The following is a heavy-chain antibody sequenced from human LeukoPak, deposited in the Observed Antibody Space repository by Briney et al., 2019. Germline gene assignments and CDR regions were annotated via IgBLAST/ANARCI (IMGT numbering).Heavy chain of an antibody. CDR2: MNPNSGNT. CDR1: GYTFTSYD. D-gene: IGHD6-19*01. Sequence: ASVKVSCKASGYTFTSYDINWVRRATGQRLEWRGWMNPNSGNTGYAQKFQGRVTMTRNTSISTAYMELSSLRSEDTAVYYCARDGTYVAVAGTGPYGMDVWGQGTTVTVSS. V-gene: IGHV1-8*01. J-gene: IGHJ6*02. CDR3: ARDGTYVAVAGTGPYGMDV.